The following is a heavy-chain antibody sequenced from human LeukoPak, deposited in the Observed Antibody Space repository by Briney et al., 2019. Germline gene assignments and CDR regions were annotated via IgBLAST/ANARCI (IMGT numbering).Heavy chain of an antibody. CDR2: MNPNSGNT. V-gene: IGHV1-8*01. D-gene: IGHD3-10*01. CDR1: GYTFTCYD. CDR3: ARSPDTYYYGSGSYQGSYAPDY. J-gene: IGHJ4*02. Sequence: ASVKVSCKASGYTFTCYDINWVRQATGQGLEWMGWMNPNSGNTGYAQKFQGRVTMTRNTSISTAYMELSSLRSEDTAVYYCARSPDTYYYGSGSYQGSYAPDYWGQGTLVTVSS.